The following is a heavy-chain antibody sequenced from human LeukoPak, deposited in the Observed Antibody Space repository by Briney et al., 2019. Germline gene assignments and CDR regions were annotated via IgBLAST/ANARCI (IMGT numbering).Heavy chain of an antibody. Sequence: PSETLSLTCTVSGNSFGDYYWSWIRQPPGKGLEWIGYIYNSGSTNYNPSLKSRVTISVDTSKNQFSLKLSSVTAADTAVYYCAREGYYYDSSGYRGPLGYWGQGTLVTVSS. V-gene: IGHV4-59*01. CDR1: GNSFGDYY. D-gene: IGHD3-22*01. J-gene: IGHJ4*02. CDR3: AREGYYYDSSGYRGPLGY. CDR2: IYNSGST.